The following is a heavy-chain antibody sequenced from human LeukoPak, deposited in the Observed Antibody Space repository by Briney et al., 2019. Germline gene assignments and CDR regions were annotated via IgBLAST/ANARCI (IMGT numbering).Heavy chain of an antibody. CDR2: ITASGTAM. V-gene: IGHV3-23*01. Sequence: GGSLRLSCAASGFTFSSYSMNWVRQAPGKGLEWVSHITASGTAMFYADSVKGRFTISRDNSENMLSLQMNSLRADDTAIYYCAKSCNSGNCYYNYWGQGTLVTVSS. D-gene: IGHD2/OR15-2a*01. J-gene: IGHJ4*02. CDR1: GFTFSSYS. CDR3: AKSCNSGNCYYNY.